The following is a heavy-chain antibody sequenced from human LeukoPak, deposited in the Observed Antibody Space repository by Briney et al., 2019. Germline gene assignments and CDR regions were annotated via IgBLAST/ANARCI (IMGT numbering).Heavy chain of an antibody. D-gene: IGHD3-9*01. Sequence: PSETLSLTCTVSGGSISSSSYYWGWIRQPPGKGLEWIGSIYYSGSTYYNPSLKSRVTISVDTSKNQFSLKLSSVTAADTAVYYCARGPNHLLRYFDWSQNSGAFDIWGQGTMVTVSS. CDR2: IYYSGST. V-gene: IGHV4-39*01. CDR3: ARGPNHLLRYFDWSQNSGAFDI. J-gene: IGHJ3*02. CDR1: GGSISSSSYY.